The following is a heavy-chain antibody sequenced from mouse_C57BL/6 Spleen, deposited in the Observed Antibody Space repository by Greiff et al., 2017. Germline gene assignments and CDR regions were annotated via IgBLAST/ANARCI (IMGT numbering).Heavy chain of an antibody. CDR2: IDPSDSYT. Sequence: QVQLKQPGAELVRPGTSVKLSCKASGYTFTSYWMHWVKQRPGQGLEWIGVIDPSDSYTNYNQKFKGKATLTVDTSSSTAYMQLSSLTSDDSAVYYCAPFITTRPYYYAMDYWGQGTSVTVSS. J-gene: IGHJ4*01. D-gene: IGHD1-1*01. V-gene: IGHV1-59*01. CDR1: GYTFTSYW. CDR3: APFITTRPYYYAMDY.